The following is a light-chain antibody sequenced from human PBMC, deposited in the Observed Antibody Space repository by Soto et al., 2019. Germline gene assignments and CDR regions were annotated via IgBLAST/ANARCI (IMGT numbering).Light chain of an antibody. Sequence: EIVLTQSPGTLSLSPGERATLSCRASQSVSSSYLAWYQQKPGQAPRLVIYGASSRATGIPDRFSGSGSGTDFTLTISRLEPEDFAVYYCPQYGRSPRTFVQGTKVDIK. CDR1: QSVSSSY. V-gene: IGKV3-20*01. CDR2: GAS. CDR3: PQYGRSPRT. J-gene: IGKJ1*01.